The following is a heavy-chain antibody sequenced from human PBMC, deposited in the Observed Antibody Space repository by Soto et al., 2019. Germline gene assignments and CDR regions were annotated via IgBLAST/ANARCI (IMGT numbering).Heavy chain of an antibody. Sequence: QITLKESGPTLVKPTQTLTLTCTFSGFSLSTSGVGVGWIRQPPGKALEWLALIYWDDDKRYSPSLKSRLTITKDTSKNQVVLTMTNMDPVDTATYYCAHSLFYCSGGSCQDQGAFDIWGQGTMVTVSS. CDR3: AHSLFYCSGGSCQDQGAFDI. J-gene: IGHJ3*02. CDR1: GFSLSTSGVG. D-gene: IGHD2-15*01. CDR2: IYWDDDK. V-gene: IGHV2-5*02.